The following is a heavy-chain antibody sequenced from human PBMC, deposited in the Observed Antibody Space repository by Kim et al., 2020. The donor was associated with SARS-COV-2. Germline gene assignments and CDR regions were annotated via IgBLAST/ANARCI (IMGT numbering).Heavy chain of an antibody. Sequence: PSFQGHVTISADKSISTAYLQWSSLKASDTAMYYCARHGPYSSSWYREGYFDYWGQGTLVTVSS. D-gene: IGHD6-13*01. J-gene: IGHJ4*02. CDR3: ARHGPYSSSWYREGYFDY. V-gene: IGHV5-10-1*01.